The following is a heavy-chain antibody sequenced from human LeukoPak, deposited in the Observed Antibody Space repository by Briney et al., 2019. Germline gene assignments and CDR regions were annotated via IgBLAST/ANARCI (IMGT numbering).Heavy chain of an antibody. J-gene: IGHJ4*02. Sequence: SGGSLRLSCAASGFTFYDYAMHWVRHAPGKGLEWVSGISWNSGSIGYADSVKGRFTISRDNAKNSLYLQMNSLRAEDTALYYCAKAHATFKLELANWGQGTLVTVSS. CDR1: GFTFYDYA. D-gene: IGHD1-7*01. CDR2: ISWNSGSI. CDR3: AKAHATFKLELAN. V-gene: IGHV3-9*01.